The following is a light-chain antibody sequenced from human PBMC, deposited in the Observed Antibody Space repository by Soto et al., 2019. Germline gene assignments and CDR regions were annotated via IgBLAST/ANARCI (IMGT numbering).Light chain of an antibody. CDR3: SSYTSSSTLEGV. J-gene: IGLJ1*01. Sequence: QSALTQPASVSGSPGQSITISCTGTSSDVGSYNYVSWYQQHPGKATKLMIYDVSNRPSGVSNRFSGSKSGNTASLTISGLQAEDEADYYCSSYTSSSTLEGVFGTGTKVTVL. CDR2: DVS. V-gene: IGLV2-14*01. CDR1: SSDVGSYNY.